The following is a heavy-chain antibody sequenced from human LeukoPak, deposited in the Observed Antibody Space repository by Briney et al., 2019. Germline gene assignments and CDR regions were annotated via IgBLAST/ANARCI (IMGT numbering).Heavy chain of an antibody. J-gene: IGHJ4*02. Sequence: PSQTLSLICTVSGGSISSGDYYWSWIRQPPGKGLEWIGYIYYSGSTYYNPSLKSRVTISVDTSKNQFSLKLSSVTATDTAVYYCARGRGYSSSSRFDYWGQGTLVTVSS. D-gene: IGHD6-6*01. CDR3: ARGRGYSSSSRFDY. CDR2: IYYSGST. V-gene: IGHV4-30-4*08. CDR1: GGSISSGDYY.